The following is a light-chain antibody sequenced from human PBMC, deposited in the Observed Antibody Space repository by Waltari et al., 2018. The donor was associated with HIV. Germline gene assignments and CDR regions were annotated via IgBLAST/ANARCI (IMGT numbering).Light chain of an antibody. J-gene: IGLJ3*02. CDR3: NSRDSSGNHPHWV. CDR1: SLRSYY. CDR2: GKN. V-gene: IGLV3-19*01. Sequence: SSELTQDPAVSVALGQTVRITCQGDSLRSYYASWYQQKPGQAPVLVIYGKNNRPSGIPDRFSGSSSGNTASLTITGAQAEDEADYYCNSRDSSGNHPHWVFGGGTKLTVL.